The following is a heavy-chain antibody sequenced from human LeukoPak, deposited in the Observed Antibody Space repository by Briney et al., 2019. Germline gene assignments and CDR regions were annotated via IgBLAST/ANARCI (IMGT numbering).Heavy chain of an antibody. Sequence: GASVKVSCKASGYTFTAYYIHWVRQAPGQGLECMGIINPSGGSTNYAQMFQGRLTVTRDTSTSTVYMELSSLRSEDTAVYYCARERSPYSGYDSLDYWGQGTLVTASS. CDR3: ARERSPYSGYDSLDY. J-gene: IGHJ4*02. D-gene: IGHD5-12*01. CDR2: INPSGGST. V-gene: IGHV1-46*01. CDR1: GYTFTAYY.